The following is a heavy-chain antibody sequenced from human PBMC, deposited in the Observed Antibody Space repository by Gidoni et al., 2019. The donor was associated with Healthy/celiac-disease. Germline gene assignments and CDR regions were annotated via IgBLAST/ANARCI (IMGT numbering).Heavy chain of an antibody. D-gene: IGHD3-22*01. CDR3: ASSYYDSSGYYEYFQH. CDR1: GGTFSSYA. CDR2: IIPIFGTA. Sequence: QVQLVQSGAEVKKPGSSVKVSCKASGGTFSSYAISWVRQAPGQGLEWMGWIIPIFGTANYAQKFQGRVTITADESTSTAYMELSSLRSEDTAVYYCASSYYDSSGYYEYFQHWGQGTLVTVSS. V-gene: IGHV1-69*01. J-gene: IGHJ1*01.